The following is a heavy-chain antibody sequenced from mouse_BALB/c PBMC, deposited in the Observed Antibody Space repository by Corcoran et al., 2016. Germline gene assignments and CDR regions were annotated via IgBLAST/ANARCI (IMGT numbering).Heavy chain of an antibody. V-gene: IGHV1S136*01. J-gene: IGHJ1*01. CDR1: GYTFTSYV. CDR2: INPYNDGT. Sequence: VQLQESGPELVKPAESLKIYCKASGYTFTSYVLHWGKKKHGPGLEWNGYINPYNDGTKYNDQFKDKPTMTSEKSSSTAYMELSSLTSEDSVVYYCAREGRRWCYDVLGAGTTVTVSS. CDR3: AREGRRWCYDV.